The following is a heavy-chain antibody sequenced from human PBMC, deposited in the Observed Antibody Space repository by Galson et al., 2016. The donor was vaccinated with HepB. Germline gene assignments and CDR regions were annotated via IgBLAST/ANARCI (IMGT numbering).Heavy chain of an antibody. V-gene: IGHV3-48*01. CDR2: ISSSNSVI. Sequence: SLRLSCAVSGFTFSNYSMNWVRQAPGQGLEWVSYISSSNSVIYYANSVKGRFTISRDDSKNTLYLQMNSLRVEDTAVYFCARQNDYGDWILGWYSDLWGRGTLVTVSS. CDR1: GFTFSNYS. D-gene: IGHD4-17*01. CDR3: ARQNDYGDWILGWYSDL. J-gene: IGHJ2*01.